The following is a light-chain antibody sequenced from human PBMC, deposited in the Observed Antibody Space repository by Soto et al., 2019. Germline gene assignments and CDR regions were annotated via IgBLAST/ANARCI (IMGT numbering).Light chain of an antibody. CDR2: GAS. V-gene: IGKV3-20*01. CDR1: QSVRSNY. Sequence: EIVLTQSPGTLSLSSGERATLSCRASQSVRSNYLAWYQQKPGQAPRLLIYGASSSATGIQDRFGGSGSGTDFTLTISRMEPEDFAVSYCQQYASSPLTFGGGTKVEIK. CDR3: QQYASSPLT. J-gene: IGKJ4*01.